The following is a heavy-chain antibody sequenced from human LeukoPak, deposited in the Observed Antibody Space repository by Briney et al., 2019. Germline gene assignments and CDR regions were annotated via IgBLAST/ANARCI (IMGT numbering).Heavy chain of an antibody. CDR3: AKAEAYYDIDQPYDY. CDR2: ISGSGGST. CDR1: GFTFSSYA. V-gene: IGHV3-23*01. J-gene: IGHJ4*02. D-gene: IGHD3-22*01. Sequence: PGRSLRLSCAASGFTFSSYAMSWVRQAPGKGLEWASAISGSGGSTYYADSVKGRFTISRDNSKNTLYLQMNSLRAEDTAVYYCAKAEAYYDIDQPYDYWGQGTLVTVSS.